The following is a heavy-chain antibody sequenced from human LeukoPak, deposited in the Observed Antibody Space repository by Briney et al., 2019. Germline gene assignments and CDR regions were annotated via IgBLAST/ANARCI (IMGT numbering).Heavy chain of an antibody. D-gene: IGHD3-10*02. V-gene: IGHV3-7*01. CDR2: IKQDGSEK. J-gene: IGHJ6*04. Sequence: GGSLRLSCAASGFTFSSYWMHWVRQAPGKGLEWVANIKQDGSEKYYVDSVKGRFTISRDNAKNSLYLQMNSLRAEDTAVYYCAELGITMIGGVWGKGTTVTISS. CDR3: AELGITMIGGV. CDR1: GFTFSSYW.